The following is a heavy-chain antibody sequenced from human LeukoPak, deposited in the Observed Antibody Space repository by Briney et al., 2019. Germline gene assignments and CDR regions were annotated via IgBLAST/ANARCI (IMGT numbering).Heavy chain of an antibody. Sequence: GSLRLSCTASGFTFGDHAMSWVRQAPGKGLEWVGFIRSKAYGGTTEYAASVKGRFTISRDDSKSIAYLQMNSLKTEDTAVYYCAGGPIQLWIHNGMDVWGQGTTVTVSS. CDR3: AGGPIQLWIHNGMDV. V-gene: IGHV3-49*04. J-gene: IGHJ6*02. D-gene: IGHD5-18*01. CDR2: IRSKAYGGTT. CDR1: GFTFGDHA.